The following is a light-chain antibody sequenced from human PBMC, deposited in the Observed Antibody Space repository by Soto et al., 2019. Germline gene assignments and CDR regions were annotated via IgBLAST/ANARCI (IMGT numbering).Light chain of an antibody. CDR2: AAS. J-gene: IGKJ1*01. CDR1: QGISNY. Sequence: DIQMTQSQSSLSTFVGSGLTITCRASQGISNYVAWYQQKPGTVPKLLISAASTLQTGVPSRFSGGGSGTDCTRTISRLEPEDVAVYYCQQYGSSPETVGQGTKVDIK. CDR3: QQYGSSPET. V-gene: IGKV1-27*01.